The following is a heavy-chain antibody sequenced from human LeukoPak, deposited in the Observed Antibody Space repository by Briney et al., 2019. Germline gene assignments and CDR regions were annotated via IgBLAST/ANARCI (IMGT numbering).Heavy chain of an antibody. J-gene: IGHJ4*02. Sequence: GASVKVSCKSSGYTFTDYYMHWVRQAPGQGLEWMGWINPNGGGTNYAQSFQGGVTMTRDTSIGTAYMELSSLISDDTAIYYCARENNSGWYRKAAFDYWGQGTLVTVTS. CDR1: GYTFTDYY. CDR3: ARENNSGWYRKAAFDY. D-gene: IGHD6-19*01. CDR2: INPNGGGT. V-gene: IGHV1-2*02.